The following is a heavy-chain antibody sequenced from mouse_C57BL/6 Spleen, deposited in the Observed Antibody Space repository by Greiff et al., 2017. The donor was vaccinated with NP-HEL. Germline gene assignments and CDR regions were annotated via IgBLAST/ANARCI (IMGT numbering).Heavy chain of an antibody. J-gene: IGHJ3*01. Sequence: VQLQQSGAELVKPGASVKISCKASGYAFSSYWMNWVKQRPGKGLEWIGQIYPGDGDTNYNGKFKGKAQLTADKSSSTAYMQLSSLTSEDSAVYFCARGGDYPWFAYWGQGTLVTVSA. V-gene: IGHV1-80*01. CDR1: GYAFSSYW. CDR2: IYPGDGDT. D-gene: IGHD2-4*01. CDR3: ARGGDYPWFAY.